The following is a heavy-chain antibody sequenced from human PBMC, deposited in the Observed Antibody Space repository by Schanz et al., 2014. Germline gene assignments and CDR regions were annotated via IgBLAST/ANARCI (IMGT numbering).Heavy chain of an antibody. V-gene: IGHV3-30*04. CDR1: GFTMITYA. Sequence: VQLVESGGGLVKPGGSLRLSCAASGFTMITYAMHWVRQPPGRGLEWVAVISYHGSERYYADSVKGRFTISRDNSKNTLYLQMNSLRTEDTAVYYCAKDCPSDYGDHCFDFWGQGTLVTVSS. CDR3: AKDCPSDYGDHCFDF. CDR2: ISYHGSER. J-gene: IGHJ4*02. D-gene: IGHD4-17*01.